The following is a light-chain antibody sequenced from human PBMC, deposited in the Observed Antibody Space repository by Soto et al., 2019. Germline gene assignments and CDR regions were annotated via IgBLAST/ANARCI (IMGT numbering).Light chain of an antibody. J-gene: IGKJ5*01. V-gene: IGKV1-33*01. Sequence: IQMTQSPSSLSASVGARVTITCPASQDISNYLNWYQQKLGKAPKLLIYDASNLETGVPSRFSGSGSGTDFTFTISSLQPEDIATYYCQQYDDLPTFGQGTRLEIK. CDR1: QDISNY. CDR2: DAS. CDR3: QQYDDLPT.